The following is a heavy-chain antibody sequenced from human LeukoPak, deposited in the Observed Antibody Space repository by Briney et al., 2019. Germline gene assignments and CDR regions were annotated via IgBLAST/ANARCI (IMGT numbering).Heavy chain of an antibody. V-gene: IGHV3-49*04. CDR2: IRSKVYGGTT. D-gene: IGHD5-12*01. CDR1: GFTFSSYA. CDR3: VRYSGDADY. Sequence: GGSLRLSCAASGFTFSSYAMSWVRQAPGQGLEWVGFIRSKVYGGTTEYAASVKGRFTISRDDSKSIAYLQMNSLKSEDTAVYYCVRYSGDADYWGQGTLVTVSS. J-gene: IGHJ4*02.